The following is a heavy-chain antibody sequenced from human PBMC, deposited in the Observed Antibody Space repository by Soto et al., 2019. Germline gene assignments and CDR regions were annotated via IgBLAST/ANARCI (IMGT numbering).Heavy chain of an antibody. V-gene: IGHV1-46*03. Sequence: ASVKVSCKASGYTFTSYYIHWVRQAPGQGLEWMGIINPSGGSTSYAQKFQGRVTMTRDTSTSTVYMELSSLRSEDTAVYYCASSMTGYYAFDIWGQGTMVTVSS. J-gene: IGHJ3*02. CDR2: INPSGGST. D-gene: IGHD3-9*01. CDR3: ASSMTGYYAFDI. CDR1: GYTFTSYY.